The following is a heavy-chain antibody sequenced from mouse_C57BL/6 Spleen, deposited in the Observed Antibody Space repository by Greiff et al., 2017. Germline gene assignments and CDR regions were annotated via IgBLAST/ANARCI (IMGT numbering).Heavy chain of an antibody. CDR3: ASKDYGRSYFDY. CDR1: GYAFSSSW. Sequence: FQLLESGPELVKPGASVKISCKASGYAFSSSWMNWVKQRPGQGLEWIGWIYPGSGNTKYNEKFKGKATLTVDTSSSTAYMQLSSLTSEDSAVYLCASKDYGRSYFDYWGPGTTVTVSS. D-gene: IGHD1-1*01. CDR2: IYPGSGNT. J-gene: IGHJ2*01. V-gene: IGHV1-84*01.